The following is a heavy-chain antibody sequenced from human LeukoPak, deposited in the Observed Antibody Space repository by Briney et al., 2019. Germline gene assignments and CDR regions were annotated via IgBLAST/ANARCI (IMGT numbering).Heavy chain of an antibody. V-gene: IGHV3-48*03. D-gene: IGHD1-26*01. Sequence: GGSLRLSCAASGFTFSSYEMNWVRQAPGKGLEWVSYVSSVGSTVYYADSVKGRFTISRDNAKNSLYLQMNSLRAEDTAVYCCASLRGSGSHYVAPNTLDYWGQGTLVTVSS. CDR2: VSSVGSTV. CDR1: GFTFSSYE. CDR3: ASLRGSGSHYVAPNTLDY. J-gene: IGHJ4*02.